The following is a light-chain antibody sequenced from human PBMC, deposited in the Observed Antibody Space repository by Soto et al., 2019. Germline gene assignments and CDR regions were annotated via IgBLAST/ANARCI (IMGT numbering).Light chain of an antibody. CDR1: SSNIGSNT. Sequence: QSVVTQSPSASGTPGQRVAISCSGSSSNIGSNTVNWYQQLPGTAPKLLIYRNNQRPSGVPDRFSGSKSGTSASLAISGLQSEDEADYYCAAWDDSLNGVVFGGGTKLTVL. CDR2: RNN. CDR3: AAWDDSLNGVV. V-gene: IGLV1-44*01. J-gene: IGLJ2*01.